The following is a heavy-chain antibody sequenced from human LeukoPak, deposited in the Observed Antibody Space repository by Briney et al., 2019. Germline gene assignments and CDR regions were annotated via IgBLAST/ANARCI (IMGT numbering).Heavy chain of an antibody. V-gene: IGHV3-21*01. D-gene: IGHD6-13*01. J-gene: IGHJ3*02. CDR1: GFTFSSYS. CDR3: ARDGAAALGWGAFDI. Sequence: PGGSLRLSCAASGFTFSSYSMNWVRQAPGKGLEWVSSISSSSSYIYYADSVKGRFTISRDNAKNSLYLQMNSLRAEDTAVYYCARDGAAALGWGAFDIWGQGTMVTVSS. CDR2: ISSSSSYI.